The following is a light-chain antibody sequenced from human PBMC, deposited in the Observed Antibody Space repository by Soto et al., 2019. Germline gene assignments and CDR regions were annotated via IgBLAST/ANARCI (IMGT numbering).Light chain of an antibody. CDR2: DVS. J-gene: IGLJ1*01. V-gene: IGLV2-14*01. CDR1: SSDIGGYNY. Sequence: SALTQPASVSGSPGQSITISCTGISSDIGGYNYVSWYQQHPGKAPKLMIYDVSNRPSGVSNRLSGSKSGNTASLTISGLQAEDEADYYCSSYTSTTTRVFGTGTKVTVL. CDR3: SSYTSTTTRV.